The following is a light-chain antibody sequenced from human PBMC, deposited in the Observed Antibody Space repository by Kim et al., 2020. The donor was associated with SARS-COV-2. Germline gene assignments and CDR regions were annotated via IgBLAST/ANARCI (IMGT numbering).Light chain of an antibody. CDR3: NSRDSSGNHLV. CDR2: GRN. Sequence: ALRQTVRITCKGDSLRNYYASWYQQKPRQAPVVVIYGRNDRPSGIPDRFSGSNSGNTASLTITGAQAEDEANYYCNSRDSSGNHLVFGGGTKLTVL. CDR1: SLRNYY. J-gene: IGLJ3*02. V-gene: IGLV3-19*01.